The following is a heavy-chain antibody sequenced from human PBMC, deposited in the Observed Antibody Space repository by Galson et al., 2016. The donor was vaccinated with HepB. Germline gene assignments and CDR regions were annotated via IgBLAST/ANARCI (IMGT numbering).Heavy chain of an antibody. J-gene: IGHJ3*02. CDR2: IYHSGST. CDR3: AVSRAAAVGGYGSDSFDI. Sequence: ETLSLTCSVSGGSVSSGGYFWSWIRQPPGKGLEWIAYIYHSGSTNYSPSLKSRVTISLDTSKNQFSLKLYSVTTTDTAVYYCAVSRAAAVGGYGSDSFDIWGQGTLVTVSS. CDR1: GGSVSSGGYF. V-gene: IGHV4-61*08. D-gene: IGHD6-13*01.